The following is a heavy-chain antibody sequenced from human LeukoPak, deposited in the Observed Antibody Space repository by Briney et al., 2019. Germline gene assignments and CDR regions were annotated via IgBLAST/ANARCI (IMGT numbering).Heavy chain of an antibody. V-gene: IGHV3-21*01. CDR1: GFTFSSYS. J-gene: IGHJ3*02. CDR2: ISSSSSYI. Sequence: GGSLRLSCAASGFTFSSYSMNWVGQAPGKGLEGVSSISSSSSYIYYADSVKGRFTISRDNAKNSLYLQMNSLRAEDTAVYYCARETERAAFDIWGQGTMVTVSS. CDR3: ARETERAAFDI. D-gene: IGHD5-24*01.